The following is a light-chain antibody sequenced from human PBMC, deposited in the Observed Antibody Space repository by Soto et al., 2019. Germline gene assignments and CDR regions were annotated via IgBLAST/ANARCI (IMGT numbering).Light chain of an antibody. CDR2: GAS. CDR1: QSVSSNY. CDR3: QQYGDSSWT. Sequence: EIVLTQSPGTLSLSPGDRATLSCRAIQSVSSNYFAWYQQQKPGQAPRLLIYGASSRAAGVPDRFSGSGSGTDFTLAISRLEPEDCAVYYCQQYGDSSWTFGQGTKVEIK. J-gene: IGKJ1*01. V-gene: IGKV3-20*01.